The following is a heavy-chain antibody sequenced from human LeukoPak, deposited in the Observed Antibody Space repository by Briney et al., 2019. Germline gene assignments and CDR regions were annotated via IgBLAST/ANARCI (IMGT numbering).Heavy chain of an antibody. CDR2: IYYSGST. V-gene: IGHV4-39*01. J-gene: IGHJ5*02. CDR1: GGSISSSSYY. D-gene: IGHD3-22*01. Sequence: LETLSLTCTVSGGSISSSSYYWGWIRQPPGKGLEWIGSIYYSGSTYYNPSLKSRVTISVDTSKNQFSLKLSSVTAADTAVYYCASSLYYYDSSGYYYRPKYNWFDPWGQGTLVTVSS. CDR3: ASSLYYYDSSGYYYRPKYNWFDP.